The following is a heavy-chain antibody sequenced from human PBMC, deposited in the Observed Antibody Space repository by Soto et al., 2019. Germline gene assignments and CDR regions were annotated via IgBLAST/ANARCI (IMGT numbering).Heavy chain of an antibody. CDR1: GFTFSSYS. CDR3: AREGGPGFGELLV. J-gene: IGHJ4*02. D-gene: IGHD3-10*01. Sequence: PWGSLRLSCAASGFTFSSYSMDWVRQAPGKGLEWVSSISDSGGYIYYADSVKGRFTISRANAKNSLFLQMDSLKVEDTAVYYCAREGGPGFGELLVWGQGALVTVSS. CDR2: ISDSGGYI. V-gene: IGHV3-21*01.